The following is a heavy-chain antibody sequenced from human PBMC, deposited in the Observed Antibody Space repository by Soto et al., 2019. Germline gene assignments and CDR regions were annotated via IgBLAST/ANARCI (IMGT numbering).Heavy chain of an antibody. V-gene: IGHV4-31*03. CDR1: GGSISSGGYY. D-gene: IGHD5-12*01. CDR2: IYYSGST. CDR3: ARGNPVVATIGGDY. J-gene: IGHJ4*02. Sequence: TSETLSLTCTVSGGSISSGGYYWSWIRQHPGKGLEWIGYIYYSGSTYYNPSLKSRVTISVDTSKNQFSLKLSSVTAADTAVYYCARGNPVVATIGGDYWGQGTLVTVSS.